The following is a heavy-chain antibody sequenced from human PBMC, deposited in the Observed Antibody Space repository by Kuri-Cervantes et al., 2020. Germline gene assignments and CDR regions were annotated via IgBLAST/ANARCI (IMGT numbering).Heavy chain of an antibody. V-gene: IGHV3-74*01. CDR2: INGDGSSI. D-gene: IGHD7-27*01. J-gene: IGHJ3*02. CDR3: AKNDDGEDAFDI. Sequence: GGSLRLSCAASGFAFTKYWMHWVRKAPGKGLVWVSRINGDGSSIDYADSVKGRFTISRDNAKNTVHLQMNSLRTEDTAVYYCAKNDDGEDAFDIWGQGTMVTVSS. CDR1: GFAFTKYW.